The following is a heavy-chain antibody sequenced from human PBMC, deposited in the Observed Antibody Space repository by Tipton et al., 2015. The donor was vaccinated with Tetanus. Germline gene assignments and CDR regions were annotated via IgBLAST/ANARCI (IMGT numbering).Heavy chain of an antibody. CDR3: ARVIRRSMIGYGVFDS. CDR2: IGDPTKVI. CDR1: GFPFHSYH. D-gene: IGHD4-17*01. Sequence: SLRLSCAASGFPFHSYHMAWVRQAPGKGLEWVSYIGDPTKVIQYADFVKGRFTVSRDDAENSMHLQMSSLRDEDTAVYFCARVIRRSMIGYGVFDSWGQGVLVAVSS. V-gene: IGHV3-48*02. J-gene: IGHJ4*02.